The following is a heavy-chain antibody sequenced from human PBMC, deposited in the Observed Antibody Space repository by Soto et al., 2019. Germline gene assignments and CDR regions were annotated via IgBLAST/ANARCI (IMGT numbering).Heavy chain of an antibody. Sequence: SETLSLTCTVSGGSISSGDYYWSWIRQPPGKGLEWIGYIYYSGSTYYNPSLKSRVTISVDTSKNQFSLKLSSVTAADTAVYYCARGAAEYDYFDYWGQGTLVTVSS. CDR2: IYYSGST. CDR1: GGSISSGDYY. D-gene: IGHD6-25*01. CDR3: ARGAAEYDYFDY. V-gene: IGHV4-30-4*01. J-gene: IGHJ4*02.